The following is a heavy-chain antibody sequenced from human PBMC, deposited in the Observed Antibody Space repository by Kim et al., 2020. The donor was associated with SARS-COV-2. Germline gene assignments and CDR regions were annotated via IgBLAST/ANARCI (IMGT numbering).Heavy chain of an antibody. Sequence: SETLSLTCTVSGDSISSAHYFWGWIRQPPGKGLEWIGSIYYSGSTYYNPSLKSRVTISLDTSKNQFSLKLRSVTAADTAVYYCARALANGFDTTGYFCNYWGQGTLATVSS. J-gene: IGHJ4*02. D-gene: IGHD5-12*01. CDR1: GDSISSAHYF. CDR2: IYYSGST. CDR3: ARALANGFDTTGYFCNY. V-gene: IGHV4-39*01.